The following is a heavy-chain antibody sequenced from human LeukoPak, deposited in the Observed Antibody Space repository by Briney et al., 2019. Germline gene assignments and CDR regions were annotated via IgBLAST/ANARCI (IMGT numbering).Heavy chain of an antibody. CDR2: INSSSSYI. Sequence: GGSLRLSCAASGFTFSSYEMNWVRQAPGKGLEWVSSINSSSSYIYYADSVKGRFTISRDNAKNSLYLQMNSLRAEDTAVYYCARDLEMATIDHWSHPWGQGTLVTVSS. V-gene: IGHV3-21*01. D-gene: IGHD5-24*01. CDR3: ARDLEMATIDHWSHP. CDR1: GFTFSSYE. J-gene: IGHJ5*02.